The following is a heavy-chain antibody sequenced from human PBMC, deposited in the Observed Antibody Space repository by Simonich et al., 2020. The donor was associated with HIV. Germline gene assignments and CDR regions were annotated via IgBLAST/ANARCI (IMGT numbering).Heavy chain of an antibody. V-gene: IGHV1-18*01. CDR1: GYSFTTYG. D-gene: IGHD5-12*01. CDR3: ARGTYSGYDWNWFDP. CDR2: LSAYNGNT. Sequence: QVQLVQSGAEVKKPGASVKVSCKASGYSFTTYGINWVRQAPGQGLEWMGWLSAYNGNTNYAQKLQGRVTMTTDTSTSTAYMERRSLRSDDTAVYYCARGTYSGYDWNWFDPWGQGTLVTVSS. J-gene: IGHJ5*02.